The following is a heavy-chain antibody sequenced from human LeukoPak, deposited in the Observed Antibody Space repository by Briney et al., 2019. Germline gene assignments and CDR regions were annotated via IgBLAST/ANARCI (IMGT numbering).Heavy chain of an antibody. CDR1: GGSFSGYY. D-gene: IGHD2-15*01. V-gene: IGHV4-34*01. CDR2: INHSGST. J-gene: IGHJ5*02. CDR3: ARGGDIVVVVAATWFDP. Sequence: SETLSLTCAVYGGSFSGYYWSWIRQPPGKGLEWIGEINHSGSTNYNPSLKSRVTISVDTSKNQFSLKLSSVTAADTAVYYCARGGDIVVVVAATWFDPWGQGTLVTVSS.